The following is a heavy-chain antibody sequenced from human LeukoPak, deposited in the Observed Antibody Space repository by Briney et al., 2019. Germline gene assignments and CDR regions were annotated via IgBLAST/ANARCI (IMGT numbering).Heavy chain of an antibody. V-gene: IGHV4-38-2*01. CDR1: GYSIISGYY. D-gene: IGHD1-7*01. CDR3: ARVDWKYGVYYYLDV. CDR2: IYRSENT. Sequence: SETLSPTCAVSGYSIISGYYWCWIRQPPGKGLEGIGIIYRSENTYYNPSLQSRVIILIDMSKTRFSLRLSSVTAADTAVSYCARVDWKYGVYYYLDVWGKGTTVTVSS. J-gene: IGHJ6*03.